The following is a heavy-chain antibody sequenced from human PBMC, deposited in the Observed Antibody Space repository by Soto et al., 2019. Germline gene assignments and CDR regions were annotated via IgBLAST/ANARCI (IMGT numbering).Heavy chain of an antibody. Sequence: GASVKVSCKASGYTFTGYYMHWVRQAPGQGLEWMGWINPNSGGTNYAQKFQGWVTMTRDTSISTAYMELSRLRSDDTAVYYCARDLTTIFGVVIPEYYFDYWGQGTLVTVSS. CDR1: GYTFTGYY. CDR2: INPNSGGT. J-gene: IGHJ4*02. V-gene: IGHV1-2*04. CDR3: ARDLTTIFGVVIPEYYFDY. D-gene: IGHD3-3*01.